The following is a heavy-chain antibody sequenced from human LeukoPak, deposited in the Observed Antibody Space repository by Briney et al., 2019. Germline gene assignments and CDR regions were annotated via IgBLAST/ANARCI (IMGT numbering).Heavy chain of an antibody. CDR3: AKDGRYSYGKLGY. D-gene: IGHD5-18*01. Sequence: GGSLRLSCAASGFTFSSYGMHWVRQAPGKGLEWVAFIRYDGSNKYYADSVKGRFTISRDNSKNTLYLQMNSLRAEDTAVYYCAKDGRYSYGKLGYWGQGTLVTVSS. CDR2: IRYDGSNK. CDR1: GFTFSSYG. V-gene: IGHV3-30*02. J-gene: IGHJ4*02.